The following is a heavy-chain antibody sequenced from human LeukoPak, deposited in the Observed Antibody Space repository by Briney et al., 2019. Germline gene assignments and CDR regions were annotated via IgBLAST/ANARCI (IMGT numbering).Heavy chain of an antibody. CDR1: GVTFSSAA. D-gene: IGHD5-12*01. CDR2: ITGSDAAT. V-gene: IGHV3-23*01. CDR3: AKGPQLYSGYHPDY. J-gene: IGHJ4*02. Sequence: GGSLRLSCAASGVTFSSAAMTWVRLAPGKGLEWVSTITGSDAATYSADSVKGRFNISRDFSRNTVGLQMNSLRTEDTAIYYCAKGPQLYSGYHPDYWGQGTLVTVSS.